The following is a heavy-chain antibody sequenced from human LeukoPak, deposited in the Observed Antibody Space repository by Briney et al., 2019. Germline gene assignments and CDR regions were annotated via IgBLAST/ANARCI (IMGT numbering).Heavy chain of an antibody. CDR3: ARGLKVVVGSGWYYFDY. V-gene: IGHV4-34*01. CDR2: INHSGST. CDR1: GGSFSGYY. J-gene: IGHJ4*02. D-gene: IGHD6-19*01. Sequence: SETLSLTCAVYGGSFSGYYWSWIRQPPGKGLEWIGEINHSGSTNYNPSLKSRVTISVDTSKNQFSLKLSSVTAADTAVYYCARGLKVVVGSGWYYFDYWGQGTLVTVSS.